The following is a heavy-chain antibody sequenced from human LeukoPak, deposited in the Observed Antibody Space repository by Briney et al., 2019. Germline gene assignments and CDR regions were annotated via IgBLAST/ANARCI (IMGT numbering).Heavy chain of an antibody. Sequence: GGSLRLSCAASGVTFSSYGMHWVRQAPGKGLEWVAVIWYDGSNKYHADSVKGRFTISRDNSKNTLYLQMNSLRAEDTAVYYCARDRAHYYGSGSAQFDYWGQGTLVTVSS. J-gene: IGHJ4*02. CDR2: IWYDGSNK. V-gene: IGHV3-33*01. CDR1: GVTFSSYG. CDR3: ARDRAHYYGSGSAQFDY. D-gene: IGHD3-10*01.